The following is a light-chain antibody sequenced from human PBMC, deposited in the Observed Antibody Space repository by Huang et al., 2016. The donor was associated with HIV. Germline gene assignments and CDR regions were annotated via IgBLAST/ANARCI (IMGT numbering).Light chain of an antibody. Sequence: DIQMAQSPSSLSASVGDRVTITCRTSQTINNYLKWYHQKPGKAPKLLSYCTSSLQSGVPSRFRGSGVGTNFTLTISSMQPEDFATYFCQQSYSTPLTFGPGTKVDIK. CDR1: QTINNY. CDR2: CTS. J-gene: IGKJ3*01. V-gene: IGKV1-39*01. CDR3: QQSYSTPLT.